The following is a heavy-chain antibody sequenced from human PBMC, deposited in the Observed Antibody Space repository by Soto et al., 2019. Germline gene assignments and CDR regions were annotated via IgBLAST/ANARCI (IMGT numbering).Heavy chain of an antibody. CDR2: ISSTGSTI. D-gene: IGHD3-22*01. J-gene: IGHJ4*02. CDR3: ARALPLLLDVVTTFDY. Sequence: GGSLRLSCAASGFTFNSYEMNWVRQAPGKGLEWISYISSTGSTIYYADSVKGRFTISRDNAKNSLSLQMNSLRDEDTAVYYCARALPLLLDVVTTFDYWGLGTLVTVSS. V-gene: IGHV3-48*03. CDR1: GFTFNSYE.